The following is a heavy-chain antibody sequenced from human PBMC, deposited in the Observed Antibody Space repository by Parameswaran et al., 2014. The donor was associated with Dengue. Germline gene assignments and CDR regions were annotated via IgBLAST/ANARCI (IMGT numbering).Heavy chain of an antibody. V-gene: IGHV4-39*07. J-gene: IGHJ4*02. CDR3: ASGKIRTYSSRGAFDY. D-gene: IGHD6-13*01. CDR2: VSYSGTT. Sequence: WIRQPPGKGLEWIGSVSYSGTTYYNPSLESRVTMSVGTSKNQFSLKLKSVTAADTAIYYCASGKIRTYSSRGAFDYWGQGALVTVSS.